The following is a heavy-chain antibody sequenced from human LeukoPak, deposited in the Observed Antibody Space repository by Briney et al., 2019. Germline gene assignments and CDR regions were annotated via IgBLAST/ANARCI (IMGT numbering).Heavy chain of an antibody. CDR2: TYTSGTT. V-gene: IGHV4-4*07. Sequence: SETLSLTCTVSGGSISNYYWSWIRQPAGKGLEWIGRTYTSGTTNYNPSLKSRVTMSVDTSKNQFSLNLNSVTAADTAVYYCARGYGYQNFDYWGQGTLVTVSS. CDR1: GGSISNYY. J-gene: IGHJ4*02. D-gene: IGHD5-24*01. CDR3: ARGYGYQNFDY.